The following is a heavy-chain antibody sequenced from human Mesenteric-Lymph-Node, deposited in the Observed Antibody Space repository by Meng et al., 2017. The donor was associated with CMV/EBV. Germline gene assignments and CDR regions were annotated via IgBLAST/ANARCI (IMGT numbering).Heavy chain of an antibody. J-gene: IGHJ4*02. CDR3: ARASDYDTSGYSYYFDF. V-gene: IGHV4-38-2*01. D-gene: IGHD3-22*01. CDR2: IYYSGTYSGNT. Sequence: ESLKISCAASGFTFSSCAMRWVRQAPGKGLEWIGSIYYSGTYSGNTFYNPSLKSRVTMSVDASKGQFSLRLRSVTAADTAIYYCARASDYDTSGYSYYFDFWGQGTLVTVSS. CDR1: GFTFSSCAM.